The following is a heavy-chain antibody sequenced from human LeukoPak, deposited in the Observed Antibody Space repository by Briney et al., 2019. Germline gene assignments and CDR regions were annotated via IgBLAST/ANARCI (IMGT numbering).Heavy chain of an antibody. V-gene: IGHV1-69*13. J-gene: IGHJ6*04. CDR1: GGTFTSYP. Sequence: ASVTVSCKASGGTFTSYPISWVRQPPGKGLAWMGGIFPIFGTANYAQKFQGRVTITADESTSTAYMELSSLRSEDTAVYYCARREVKAAPDDYYYYGMDVWGKGTTVTVSS. D-gene: IGHD6-13*01. CDR3: ARREVKAAPDDYYYYGMDV. CDR2: IFPIFGTA.